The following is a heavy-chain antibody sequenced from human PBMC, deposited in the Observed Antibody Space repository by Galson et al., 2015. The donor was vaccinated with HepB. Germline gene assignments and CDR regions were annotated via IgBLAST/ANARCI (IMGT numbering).Heavy chain of an antibody. CDR3: ARLLFKSYAFDI. J-gene: IGHJ3*02. V-gene: IGHV4-39*01. CDR2: IYYSGST. D-gene: IGHD3-10*02. Sequence: ETLSLTCAVYGGSISSSSYYWGWIRQPPGKGLEWIGSIYYSGSTYYNPSLKSRVTISVDTSKNQFSLKLSSVTAADTAVYYCARLLFKSYAFDIWGQGTMVTVSS. CDR1: GGSISSSSYY.